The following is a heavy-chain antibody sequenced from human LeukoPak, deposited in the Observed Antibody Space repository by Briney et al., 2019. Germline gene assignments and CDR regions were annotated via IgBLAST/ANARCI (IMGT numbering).Heavy chain of an antibody. J-gene: IGHJ6*02. CDR2: ISGSGGST. CDR1: GFTFSSYA. Sequence: GGSLRLSCAASGFTFSSYAMSWVRQAPGKGLEWVSAISGSGGSTYYADSVKGRFTISRDNSKNTLYLQMNSLRAEDTAVYYCAKAGRWYGDAHPIYYYYYGMDVWGQGTTVTVSS. V-gene: IGHV3-23*01. D-gene: IGHD4-17*01. CDR3: AKAGRWYGDAHPIYYYYYGMDV.